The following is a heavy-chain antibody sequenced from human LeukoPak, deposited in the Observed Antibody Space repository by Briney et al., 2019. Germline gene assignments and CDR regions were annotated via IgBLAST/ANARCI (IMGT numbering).Heavy chain of an antibody. V-gene: IGHV3-23*01. CDR3: AKKSGSYNYFDY. CDR2: ISGSGADT. D-gene: IGHD1-26*01. J-gene: IGHJ4*02. Sequence: TGGSLRLSCAASGFTFSSYAMTWVRQAPGKGLECVSAISGSGADTYYADSVKGRFTISRDNSKITVYLQMNSLRAEDTAVYYCAKKSGSYNYFDYWGQGTLVTVSS. CDR1: GFTFSSYA.